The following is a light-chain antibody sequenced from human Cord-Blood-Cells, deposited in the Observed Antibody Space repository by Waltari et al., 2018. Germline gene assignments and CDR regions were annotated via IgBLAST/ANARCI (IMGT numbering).Light chain of an antibody. V-gene: IGKV3-20*01. CDR3: QQLNSYPRT. J-gene: IGKJ5*01. CDR1: QSVSSSY. Sequence: EIVLTQSPGTLSLSPGERATLSCRASQSVSSSYLAWYQQKPGQAPRLLIYGASSRATGIPDRFSGSGSGTDFTLTISRLEPEDFAVYYCQQLNSYPRTFGQGTRLEIK. CDR2: GAS.